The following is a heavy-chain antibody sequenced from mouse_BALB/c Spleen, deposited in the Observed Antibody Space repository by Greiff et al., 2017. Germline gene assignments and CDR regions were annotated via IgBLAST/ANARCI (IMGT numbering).Heavy chain of an antibody. J-gene: IGHJ4*01. CDR1: GFSLSTSGMG. CDR3: ARRAPFTGAMDY. V-gene: IGHV8-12*01. D-gene: IGHD1-1*01. CDR2: IYWDDDK. Sequence: QVTLNESGPGILQPSQTLSLTCFFSGFSLSTSGMGVSWIRQPSGKGLEWLAHIYWDDDKRYNPSLKSRLTISKDTSRNQVFLKITSVDTADTATYYCARRAPFTGAMDYWGQGASVTVSS.